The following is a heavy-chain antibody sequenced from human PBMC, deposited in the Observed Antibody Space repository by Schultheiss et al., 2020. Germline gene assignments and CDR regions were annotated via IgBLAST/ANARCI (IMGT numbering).Heavy chain of an antibody. Sequence: GGSLRLSCTASGFTFGDYAMSWFRQAPGKGLEWVSYISSSSSTIYYADSVKGRFTISRDNAKNSLYLQMNSLKTEDTAVYYCARDSSMVREDYWGQGTLVTVSS. CDR2: ISSSSSTI. D-gene: IGHD3-10*01. CDR3: ARDSSMVREDY. CDR1: GFTFGDYA. V-gene: IGHV3-48*01. J-gene: IGHJ4*02.